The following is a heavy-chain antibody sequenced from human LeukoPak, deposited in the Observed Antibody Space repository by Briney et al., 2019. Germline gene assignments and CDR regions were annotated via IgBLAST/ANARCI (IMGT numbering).Heavy chain of an antibody. V-gene: IGHV1-8*03. Sequence: ASVKVSCKASGYTFTSYDINWVRQATGQGLEWMGWMNPNSGNTGYAQKFQGRVTITADESTSTAYMELSSLRSEDTAVYYCARDRGMGDIVVVPAAYNWFDPWGQGTLVTVSS. CDR1: GYTFTSYD. D-gene: IGHD2-2*01. CDR3: ARDRGMGDIVVVPAAYNWFDP. CDR2: MNPNSGNT. J-gene: IGHJ5*02.